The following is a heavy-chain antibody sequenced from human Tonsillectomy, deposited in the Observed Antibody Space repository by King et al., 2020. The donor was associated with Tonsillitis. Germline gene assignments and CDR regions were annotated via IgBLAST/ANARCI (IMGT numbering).Heavy chain of an antibody. Sequence: VQLVESGGGLVQPGGSLRLSCAASGLTFSSYAMTWVRQAPGKGLEWVSVISGTGDSTYYVDSVKGRFTISRDNSKNTLYLQMNSLGAEDTALYYCAKPLGYCNTTSCPTGGLDVWGQGTTVTVS. J-gene: IGHJ6*02. CDR1: GLTFSSYA. V-gene: IGHV3-23*04. CDR3: AKPLGYCNTTSCPTGGLDV. D-gene: IGHD2-2*01. CDR2: ISGTGDST.